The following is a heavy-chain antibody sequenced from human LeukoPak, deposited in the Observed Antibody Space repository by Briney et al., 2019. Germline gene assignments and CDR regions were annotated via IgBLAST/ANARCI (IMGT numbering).Heavy chain of an antibody. CDR3: ANVANFCSFYMEV. CDR1: GFDLYYFC. V-gene: IGHV3-23*01. Sequence: PGGSLRLSWSGSGFDLYYFCPDLVPWVRQAPGKGLEWVSTISRHGDITYYADSVKGRFIISRDSSTNALFLQMNSLTAEVTTICSCANVANFCSFYMEVWGTGTTVTVSS. CDR2: ISRHGDIT. J-gene: IGHJ6*03.